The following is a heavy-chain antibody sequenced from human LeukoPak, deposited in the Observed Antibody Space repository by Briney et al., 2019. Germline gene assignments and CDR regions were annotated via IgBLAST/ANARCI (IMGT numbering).Heavy chain of an antibody. CDR3: ATDFTFGGVIVRQPGVY. D-gene: IGHD3-16*02. CDR2: INPNSGGT. Sequence: GASVKVSCKASGYTFTGYYMHWVRQAPGQGLEWMGWINPNSGGTNYAQKFQARVTMTRDTSISTAYMELSRLRSDDTAVYYCATDFTFGGVIVRQPGVYWGQGTLVTVSS. J-gene: IGHJ4*02. CDR1: GYTFTGYY. V-gene: IGHV1-2*02.